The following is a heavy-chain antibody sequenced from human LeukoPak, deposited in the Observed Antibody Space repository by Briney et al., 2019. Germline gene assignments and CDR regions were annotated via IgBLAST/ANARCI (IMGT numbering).Heavy chain of an antibody. CDR1: GYSISSSYY. D-gene: IGHD3-3*01. Sequence: KPSETLSLTCAVSGYSISSSYYWAWIRQPPGQALDWIGTISQSGTTIYNSSLQTRVTISLDTSRNRFSLNLTSATAADTAIYYCATFFGVIDDPLDYWGHGTLVTVSA. V-gene: IGHV4-38-2*01. CDR2: ISQSGTT. J-gene: IGHJ4*01. CDR3: ATFFGVIDDPLDY.